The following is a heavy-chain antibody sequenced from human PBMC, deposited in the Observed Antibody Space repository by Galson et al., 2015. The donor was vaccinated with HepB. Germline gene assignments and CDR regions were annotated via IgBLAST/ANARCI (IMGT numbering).Heavy chain of an antibody. CDR2: IRSKAYGGTT. CDR1: GFTFGDYA. V-gene: IGHV3-49*04. Sequence: SLRLSCAASGFTFGDYAMSWVRQAPGKGLEWVGFIRSKAYGGTTEYAASVKGRFTISRDDSKSIAYLQMNSLKTEDTAVYYCTRDLTPILTENDAFDIWGQGTMVTVSS. CDR3: TRDLTPILTENDAFDI. J-gene: IGHJ3*02. D-gene: IGHD3-9*01.